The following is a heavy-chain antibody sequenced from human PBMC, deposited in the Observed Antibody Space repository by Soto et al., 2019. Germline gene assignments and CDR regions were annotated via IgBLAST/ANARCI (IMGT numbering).Heavy chain of an antibody. CDR3: AKDMGDYGDYHDAFDI. J-gene: IGHJ3*02. CDR1: GFTFDDYA. CDR2: ISWNSGSI. V-gene: IGHV3-9*01. D-gene: IGHD4-17*01. Sequence: EVQLVESGGGLVQPGRSLRLSCAASGFTFDDYAMHWVRQAPGKGLEWFSGISWNSGSIGYADSVKGRFTISRDNAKNSLYLQMNSLRAEDTALYYCAKDMGDYGDYHDAFDIWRQGTMVTVSS.